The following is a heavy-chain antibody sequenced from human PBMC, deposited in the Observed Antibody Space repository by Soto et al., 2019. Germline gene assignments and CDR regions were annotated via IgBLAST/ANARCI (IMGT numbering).Heavy chain of an antibody. CDR3: ASASQMVINPYYYPMDV. CDR1: GYTFNRYY. J-gene: IGHJ6*02. D-gene: IGHD3-22*01. V-gene: IGHV1-2*02. Sequence: GASVKVSCKASGYTFNRYYMHWVRQAPGPGREWMGWISPHTGGTTYAQKFQGRVTMTRDTSVSTAFMELSRLGSDDTAVYYCASASQMVINPYYYPMDVWGQGTTVTVS. CDR2: ISPHTGGT.